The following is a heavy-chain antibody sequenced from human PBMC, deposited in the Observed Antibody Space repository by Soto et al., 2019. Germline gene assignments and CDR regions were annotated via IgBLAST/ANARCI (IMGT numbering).Heavy chain of an antibody. D-gene: IGHD3-22*01. CDR3: AKDGDHYDRSGYYPFDS. V-gene: IGHV3-23*01. CDR2: ISAGGTST. J-gene: IGHJ4*02. Sequence: GGSLRLSCAASGFTFSSYAMSWVRQAPGKGLEWVSGISAGGTSTYYADSVKGRFTISRDNSKNTLYLEMNSLRAEDTAIYYCAKDGDHYDRSGYYPFDSWGQGTQVTVSS. CDR1: GFTFSSYA.